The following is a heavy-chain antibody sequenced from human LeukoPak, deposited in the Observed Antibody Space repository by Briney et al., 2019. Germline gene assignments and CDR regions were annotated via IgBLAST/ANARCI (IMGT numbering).Heavy chain of an antibody. D-gene: IGHD6-13*01. J-gene: IGHJ4*02. CDR3: AKDRRALYSIAAAGTFAY. CDR2: ISYDGSNK. CDR1: VFSFSIYG. Sequence: GGGQRLSCAPSVFSFSIYGMHWVRQAPGRGLEWVAVISYDGSNKYCADPVKGRFTISRENSKTTLYLQMNSMGAEATAVYYCAKDRRALYSIAAAGTFAYWGQGTLVTVSS. V-gene: IGHV3-30*18.